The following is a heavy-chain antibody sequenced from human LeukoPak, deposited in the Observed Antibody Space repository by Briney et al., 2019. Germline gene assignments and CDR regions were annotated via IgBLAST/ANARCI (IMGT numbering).Heavy chain of an antibody. CDR1: GGSISSFY. CDR2: IYYTGST. Sequence: PSETLSLACTVSGGSISSFYWSWIRQPPGKGLEWIGYIYYTGSTNYNPSLKSRLTISVDASKNQFSLKLSSVTATDTAVYYCASLSTVTQGYFDSWGQGTLVTVSS. V-gene: IGHV4-59*08. D-gene: IGHD4-17*01. CDR3: ASLSTVTQGYFDS. J-gene: IGHJ4*02.